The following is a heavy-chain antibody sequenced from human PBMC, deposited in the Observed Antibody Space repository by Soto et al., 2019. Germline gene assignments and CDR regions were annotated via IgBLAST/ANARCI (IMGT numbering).Heavy chain of an antibody. CDR2: IVVGSGNT. CDR3: AADLHSSSAGY. Sequence: GGSVKVSCKASGFTFTSSAVQWVRQARGQRLEWIGWIVVGSGNTNYAQKFQERVTITRDMSTSTAYMELSSLRSEDTAVYYCAADLHSSSAGYWGQGTLVTVSS. V-gene: IGHV1-58*01. J-gene: IGHJ4*02. D-gene: IGHD6-6*01. CDR1: GFTFTSSA.